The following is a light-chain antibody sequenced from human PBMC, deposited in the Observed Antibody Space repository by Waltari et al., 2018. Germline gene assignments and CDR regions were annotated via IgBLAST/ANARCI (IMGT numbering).Light chain of an antibody. V-gene: IGKV2-40*01. CDR3: VQAIAFPFT. Sequence: DIVITQTALSLPITPGKPASNSCRSSQSLLHSNGNTYLNWDLQKPGQSPQLLIYGGSNRASGVPDRFSGSGSGTDFTLKINNVEAEDVGVYYCVQAIAFPFTFGPGTKLDIK. CDR1: QSLLHSNGNTY. CDR2: GGS. J-gene: IGKJ3*01.